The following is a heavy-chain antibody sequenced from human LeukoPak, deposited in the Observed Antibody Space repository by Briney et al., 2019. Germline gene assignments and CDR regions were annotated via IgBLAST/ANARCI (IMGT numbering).Heavy chain of an antibody. Sequence: PGGSLRLSCAASGFTFSDYYMSWVRQAPGKGLEWVSYISGSGSTIYYSDSVKGRFTLSRDNAKNSLYLQMNSLGAEATAVYFCAREDYYYASGVWGQGTLVTVSS. J-gene: IGHJ4*02. CDR3: AREDYYYASGV. CDR2: ISGSGSTI. V-gene: IGHV3-11*04. CDR1: GFTFSDYY. D-gene: IGHD3-10*01.